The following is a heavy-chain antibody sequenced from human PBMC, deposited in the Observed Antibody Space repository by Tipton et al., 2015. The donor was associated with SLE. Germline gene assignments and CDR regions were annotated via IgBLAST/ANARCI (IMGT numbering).Heavy chain of an antibody. D-gene: IGHD2-15*01. Sequence: TLSLTCTVSGGSISSGSYYWSWIRQPAGKGLEWIGRIYTSGSTNYNPSLKSRVTISVDRSKNHLTLMLTSVTAADTAVYYCARSSGDSLYYFNYWGQGALVTVSS. CDR2: IYTSGST. CDR3: ARSSGDSLYYFNY. CDR1: GGSISSGSYY. J-gene: IGHJ4*02. V-gene: IGHV4-61*02.